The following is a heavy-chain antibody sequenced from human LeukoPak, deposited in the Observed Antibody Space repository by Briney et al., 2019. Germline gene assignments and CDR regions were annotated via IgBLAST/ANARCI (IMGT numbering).Heavy chain of an antibody. CDR2: GRYSGTT. V-gene: IGHV4-59*08. J-gene: IGHJ4*02. Sequence: SETLSLTCTVSGASINSYYWSWIRQPPGKGLEWIGYGRYSGTTNYNASLRSRVTISVDTSKNQFSLKLSSVTAADTAVYYCAKRGGDSGTFDSWGQGTLVTVSS. CDR1: GASINSYY. D-gene: IGHD4-23*01. CDR3: AKRGGDSGTFDS.